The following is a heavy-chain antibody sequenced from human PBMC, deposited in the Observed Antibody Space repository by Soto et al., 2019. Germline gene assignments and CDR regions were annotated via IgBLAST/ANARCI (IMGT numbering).Heavy chain of an antibody. V-gene: IGHV1-18*01. Sequence: ASVKVSCKASGYNFNSYGITWVRQAPGQGLEWMGWISAYNGNTNYAQKLQGRVTMTTDTSASTAYMELSSLRSEDTAVYYCARGVAGPLHWFDPWGQGTLVTVSS. CDR3: ARGVAGPLHWFDP. CDR2: ISAYNGNT. CDR1: GYNFNSYG. D-gene: IGHD6-19*01. J-gene: IGHJ5*02.